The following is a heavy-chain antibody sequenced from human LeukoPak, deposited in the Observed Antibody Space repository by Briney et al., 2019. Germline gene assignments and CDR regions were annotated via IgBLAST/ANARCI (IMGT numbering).Heavy chain of an antibody. CDR2: IWYDGSNK. CDR3: AKAANDYGDYVLDY. J-gene: IGHJ4*02. D-gene: IGHD4-17*01. V-gene: IGHV3-33*06. Sequence: GRSLRLSCAASGFTFSSYGMHWVRQAPGKGLEWVAAIWYDGSNKYYADSVKGRLTISRDNSKNTLYLQMNSLRAEDTAVYYCAKAANDYGDYVLDYWGQGTLVTVSS. CDR1: GFTFSSYG.